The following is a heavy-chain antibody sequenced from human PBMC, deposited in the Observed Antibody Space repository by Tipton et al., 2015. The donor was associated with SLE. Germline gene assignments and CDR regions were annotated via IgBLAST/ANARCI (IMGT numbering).Heavy chain of an antibody. J-gene: IGHJ6*02. D-gene: IGHD2-8*01. CDR3: ARALVSGCTNGVCYTAGMDV. V-gene: IGHV3-7*04. Sequence: SLRLSCAASGFTFSSYWMSWVRQAPGKGLEWVANIKQDGSEKYYVDSVKGRFTISRDNAKNSPYLQMNSLRAEDTAVYYCARALVSGCTNGVCYTAGMDVWGQGTTVTVSS. CDR2: IKQDGSEK. CDR1: GFTFSSYW.